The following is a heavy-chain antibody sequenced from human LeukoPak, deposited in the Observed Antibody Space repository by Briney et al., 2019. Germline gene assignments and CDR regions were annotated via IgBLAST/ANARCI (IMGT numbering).Heavy chain of an antibody. Sequence: ASVKVSCKASGYTFTSYDINWVRQATGQGLEWMGWMNPNSGNTGYAQKFQGGVTMTRNTSISTAYMELSSLRSEDTAVYYCARASSGWSWTYYYYYGMDVWGQGTTVTVSS. D-gene: IGHD6-19*01. CDR2: MNPNSGNT. J-gene: IGHJ6*02. CDR3: ARASSGWSWTYYYYYGMDV. V-gene: IGHV1-8*01. CDR1: GYTFTSYD.